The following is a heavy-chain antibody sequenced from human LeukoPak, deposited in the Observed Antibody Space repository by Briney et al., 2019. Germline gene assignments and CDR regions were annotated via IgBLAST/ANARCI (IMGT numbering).Heavy chain of an antibody. CDR3: ARWFGKTLAGVY. Sequence: SETLSLTCTVSGGSISSSTYYWGWIRQPPGKGLEWIGSIFYSGATYYNPSLKSRVTVSVDTSKNQFSLKLSSVTATDTAVYYCARWFGKTLAGVYWGEGTLVTVSS. CDR2: IFYSGAT. D-gene: IGHD3-10*01. CDR1: GGSISSSTYY. J-gene: IGHJ4*02. V-gene: IGHV4-39*01.